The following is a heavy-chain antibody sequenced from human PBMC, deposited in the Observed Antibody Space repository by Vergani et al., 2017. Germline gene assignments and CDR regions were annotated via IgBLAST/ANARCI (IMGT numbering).Heavy chain of an antibody. J-gene: IGHJ3*02. CDR2: TRPHEDGA. D-gene: IGHD6-19*01. Sequence: QVQLVESGGGVVQPGGSMRLSCSASGLTLSSYGVHWVRQAPGRGLESVTFTRPHEDGAFYSASVRGRFTISRDNSKNTLFLHMNSLRPEDTAVYYCAKVGRSEVAGTFGDFDIWGQGTMVTVSS. V-gene: IGHV3-30*02. CDR1: GLTLSSYG. CDR3: AKVGRSEVAGTFGDFDI.